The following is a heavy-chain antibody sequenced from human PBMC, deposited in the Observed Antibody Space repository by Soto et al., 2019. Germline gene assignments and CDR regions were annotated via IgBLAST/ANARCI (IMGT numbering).Heavy chain of an antibody. CDR3: ARDRFVGVLAAYAFDI. CDR2: ISSSSYI. V-gene: IGHV3-21*01. D-gene: IGHD6-13*01. CDR1: GFTFSSYS. J-gene: IGHJ3*02. Sequence: GGSLRLSCAASGFTFSSYSMNWVRQAPGEGLEWVSSISSSSYIYYADSVKGRFTISRDNAKNSLYLQMNSLRAEDTAVYYCARDRFVGVLAAYAFDIWGQGTMVTVSS.